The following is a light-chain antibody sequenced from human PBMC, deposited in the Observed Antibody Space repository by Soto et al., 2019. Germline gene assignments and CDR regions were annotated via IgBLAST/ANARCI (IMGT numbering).Light chain of an antibody. Sequence: ESVLTQSPGTLSLSPGERATLSCRASQSVSSSYLAWYQQKPGQAPRLLIYGASSRATGIPDRFSGSWSGTDFTLTISRLEHEDFAVYYCQQYGSSPFTFGPGTKVDIK. V-gene: IGKV3-20*01. J-gene: IGKJ3*01. CDR3: QQYGSSPFT. CDR1: QSVSSSY. CDR2: GAS.